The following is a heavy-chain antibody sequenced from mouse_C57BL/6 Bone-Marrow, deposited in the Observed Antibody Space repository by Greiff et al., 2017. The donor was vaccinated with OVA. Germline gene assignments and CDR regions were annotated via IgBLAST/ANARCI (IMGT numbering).Heavy chain of an antibody. V-gene: IGHV1-50*01. CDR3: ARKTAQAKEAMDY. J-gene: IGHJ4*01. D-gene: IGHD3-2*02. CDR2: IDPSDSYT. Sequence: VQLQQPGAELVKPGASVKLSCKASGYTFTSYWMQWVKQRPGQGLEWIGEIDPSDSYTNYNQKFKGKATLTVDTSSSTAYMQLSSLTSEDSAVYYCARKTAQAKEAMDYWGQGTSVTVSS. CDR1: GYTFTSYW.